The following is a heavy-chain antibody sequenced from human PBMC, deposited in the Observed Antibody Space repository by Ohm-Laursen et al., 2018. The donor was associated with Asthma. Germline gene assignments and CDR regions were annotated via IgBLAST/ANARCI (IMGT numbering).Heavy chain of an antibody. CDR2: IYYSGST. D-gene: IGHD1-26*01. CDR3: ARTWELYYFDY. Sequence: SDTLSLTCTVSGGSISSGDYYWSWIRQPPGKGLERIGYIYYSGSTYYNPALKSRVTISVDTSKNQFSLKLSSVTAADTAVYYCARTWELYYFDYWGQGTLVTVSS. CDR1: GGSISSGDYY. J-gene: IGHJ4*02. V-gene: IGHV4-30-4*02.